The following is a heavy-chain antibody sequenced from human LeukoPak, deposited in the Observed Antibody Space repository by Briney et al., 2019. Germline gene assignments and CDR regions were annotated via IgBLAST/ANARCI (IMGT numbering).Heavy chain of an antibody. D-gene: IGHD3-10*01. V-gene: IGHV4-59*01. CDR3: ATVAVIRGVTYFDY. Sequence: SETLSLTCTVSGGSIGSYYWSWIRQPPGKGLEWIAYLFYSGSTDYNPSLESRVTISVDTSKNQFSLKLRSVTAADTAVYYCATVAVIRGVTYFDYWGQGTLVTVSS. J-gene: IGHJ4*02. CDR1: GGSIGSYY. CDR2: LFYSGST.